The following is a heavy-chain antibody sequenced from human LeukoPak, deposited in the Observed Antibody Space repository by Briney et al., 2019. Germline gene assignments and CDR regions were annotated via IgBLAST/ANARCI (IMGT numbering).Heavy chain of an antibody. CDR3: ARDAPGVPAATFDY. CDR1: GFTFSSYA. Sequence: PGGSLRLSCAASGFTFSSYAMHWVRQAPGKGLEWVAVISYDGSNKYYADSVKGRFTISRDNAKNSLYLQMNSLRAEDTAVYYCARDAPGVPAATFDYWGQGTLVTVSS. V-gene: IGHV3-30-3*01. D-gene: IGHD2-2*01. CDR2: ISYDGSNK. J-gene: IGHJ4*02.